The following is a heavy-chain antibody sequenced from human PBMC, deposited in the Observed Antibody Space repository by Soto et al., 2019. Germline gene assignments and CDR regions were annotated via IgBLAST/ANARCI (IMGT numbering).Heavy chain of an antibody. Sequence: GGSLRLSCAASGFTFDDYAMHWVRQAPGKGLEWVSGISWNSGSIGYADSVKGRFTISRDNAKNSLYLQMNSLRAEDTALYYCAKDIVHFRHILTGYDAGAFDYWGQGTLVTVSS. V-gene: IGHV3-9*01. CDR2: ISWNSGSI. D-gene: IGHD3-9*01. CDR3: AKDIVHFRHILTGYDAGAFDY. J-gene: IGHJ4*02. CDR1: GFTFDDYA.